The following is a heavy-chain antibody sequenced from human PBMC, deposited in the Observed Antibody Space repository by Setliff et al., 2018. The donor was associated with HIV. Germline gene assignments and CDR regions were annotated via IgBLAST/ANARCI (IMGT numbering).Heavy chain of an antibody. CDR1: GGSIWNYY. V-gene: IGHV4-59*08. J-gene: IGHJ3*02. CDR2: IYYSGNT. D-gene: IGHD3-22*01. CDR3: ARSLVPSGYYYGRHAFDI. Sequence: SETLSLTCTVSGGSIWNYYWSWIRQPPGKGLEWIGNIYYSGNTNYNPSFKSRVTISVDTSKNQFSLRVNSVTAADTAVYYCARSLVPSGYYYGRHAFDIWGQGTKGTVS.